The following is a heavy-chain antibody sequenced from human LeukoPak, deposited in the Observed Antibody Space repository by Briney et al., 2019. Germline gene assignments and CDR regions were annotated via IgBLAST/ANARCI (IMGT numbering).Heavy chain of an antibody. CDR1: GGSFSGYY. D-gene: IGHD4-17*01. J-gene: IGHJ4*02. CDR2: INHSGST. V-gene: IGHV4-34*01. Sequence: SETLSLTCAVYGGSFSGYYWSWIRQPPGKGLEWIGEINHSGSTNYNPSLKSRVTMSVDTSKNQFSLKLSSVTAADTAVYYCARDSHGATLGYWGQGTLVTVSS. CDR3: ARDSHGATLGY.